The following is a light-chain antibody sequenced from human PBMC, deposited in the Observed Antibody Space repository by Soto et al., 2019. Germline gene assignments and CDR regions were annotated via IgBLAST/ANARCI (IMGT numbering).Light chain of an antibody. Sequence: QSVLTQPASVSGSPGQSITISCTGTSSDVGGYNYVSWYQQHPGKAPKLMIYNVSNRPSGVSNRFSGSKSGNTASLTISGRQAEDEGHYYCSSFTSTNTVLFGGGTKLTVL. CDR1: SSDVGGYNY. CDR3: SSFTSTNTVL. CDR2: NVS. J-gene: IGLJ2*01. V-gene: IGLV2-14*01.